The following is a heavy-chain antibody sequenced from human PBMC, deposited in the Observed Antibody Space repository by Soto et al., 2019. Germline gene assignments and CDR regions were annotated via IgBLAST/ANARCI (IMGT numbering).Heavy chain of an antibody. D-gene: IGHD6-13*01. CDR2: ISGSGGST. CDR1: GGSFSGYY. Sequence: ETLSLTCAVYGGSFSGYYWTWIRQPPGKGLEWVSAISGSGGSTYYADSVKGRFTISRDNSKNTLYLQMNSLRAEDTAVYYCAYSSTPFDYWGQGTLVTVSS. CDR3: AYSSTPFDY. J-gene: IGHJ4*02. V-gene: IGHV3-23*01.